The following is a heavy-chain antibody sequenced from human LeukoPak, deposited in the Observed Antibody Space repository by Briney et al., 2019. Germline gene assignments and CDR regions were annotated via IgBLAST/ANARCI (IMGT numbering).Heavy chain of an antibody. CDR1: GFTFSSFS. J-gene: IGHJ4*02. D-gene: IGHD4-23*01. CDR3: ARGRPHGNDY. Sequence: HPGGSLRLSCAASGFTFSSFSMIWVRQAPGKGLEWVSRIASDGSSTTYADSVKGRFSISRDNAKNTLYLQMNSLRVEDTAVYYCARGRPHGNDYWGQGTLVTVSS. V-gene: IGHV3-74*01. CDR2: IASDGSST.